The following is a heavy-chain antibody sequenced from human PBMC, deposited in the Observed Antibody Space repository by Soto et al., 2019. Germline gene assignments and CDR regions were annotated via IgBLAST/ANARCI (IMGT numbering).Heavy chain of an antibody. J-gene: IGHJ3*02. CDR2: IYYSGST. CDR3: ARLLGGELELAVGRHDAFDI. Sequence: SETLSLTCTVSGGSISSYYWSWIRQPPGKGLEWIGYIYYSGSTNYNPSLKSRVTISVDTSKNQFSLKLSSVTAADTAVYYCARLLGGELELAVGRHDAFDIWGQGTMVTVSS. V-gene: IGHV4-59*01. D-gene: IGHD1-7*01. CDR1: GGSISSYY.